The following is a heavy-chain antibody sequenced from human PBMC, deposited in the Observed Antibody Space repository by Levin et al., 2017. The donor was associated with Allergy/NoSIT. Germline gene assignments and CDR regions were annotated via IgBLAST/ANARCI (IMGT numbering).Heavy chain of an antibody. D-gene: IGHD2-15*01. CDR1: GFTVSSNY. Sequence: GGSLRLSCAASGFTVSSNYMSWVRQAPGKGLEWVSVIYSGGSTYYADSVKGRFTISRDNSKNTLYLQMNSLRAEDTAVYYCARDDFSGYCSGGSCYSYYYGMDVWGQGTTVTVSS. V-gene: IGHV3-66*01. J-gene: IGHJ6*02. CDR3: ARDDFSGYCSGGSCYSYYYGMDV. CDR2: IYSGGST.